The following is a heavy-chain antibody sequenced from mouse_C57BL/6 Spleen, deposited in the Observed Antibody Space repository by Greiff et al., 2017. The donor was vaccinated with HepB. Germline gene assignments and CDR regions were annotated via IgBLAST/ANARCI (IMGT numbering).Heavy chain of an antibody. CDR1: GYTFTSYW. CDR2: IDPSDSYT. J-gene: IGHJ4*01. D-gene: IGHD2-1*01. Sequence: QVQLQQPGAELVKPGASVKLSCKASGYTFTSYWMQWVKQRPGQGLEWIGEIDPSDSYTNYNQKFKGKATLTVDTSSSTAYMQLSSLTSEDSAVYYCARDDYGNYVYYYAMDYWGQGTSVTVSS. CDR3: ARDDYGNYVYYYAMDY. V-gene: IGHV1-50*01.